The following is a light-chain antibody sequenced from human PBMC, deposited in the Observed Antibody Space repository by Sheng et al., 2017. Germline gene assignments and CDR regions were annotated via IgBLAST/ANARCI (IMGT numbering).Light chain of an antibody. Sequence: KVMTQSPATLSASPGERVSLSCRASQSVSNNLAWYQQIPGQTPRLLIYGASNRATGIPARFSGSGSGTDFTLTISSLEPEDFAVYYCQHRRTFGQGTKLEI. CDR3: QHRRT. V-gene: IGKV3-11*01. CDR1: QSVSNN. J-gene: IGKJ2*01. CDR2: GAS.